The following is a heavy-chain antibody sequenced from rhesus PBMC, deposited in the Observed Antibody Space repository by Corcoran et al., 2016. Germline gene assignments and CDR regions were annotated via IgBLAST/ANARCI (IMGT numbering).Heavy chain of an antibody. CDR2: IYGSGGGT. D-gene: IGHD3S6*01. Sequence: QVQLQESGPGLVKPSETLSLTCAVSGGSISDDYYWSWIRQPPGKGLEWIGYIYGSGGGTNYNPSLKSRVTISTDTSKNQFSLKLSSVTAADTAVYYCARNGKPTFDYWGQGVLVTVSS. V-gene: IGHV4-106*01. CDR1: GGSISDDYY. CDR3: ARNGKPTFDY. J-gene: IGHJ4*01.